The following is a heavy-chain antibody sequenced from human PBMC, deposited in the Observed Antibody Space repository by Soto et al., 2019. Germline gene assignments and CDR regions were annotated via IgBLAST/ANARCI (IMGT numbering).Heavy chain of an antibody. V-gene: IGHV4-59*12. CDR2: IYYSGST. D-gene: IGHD2-2*01. Sequence: SETLSLTCTVSGGTISSWYWSWIRQPPGKGLEWIGYIYYSGSTYYNPSLKSRVTISIDRSKNQFSLKLISVTAADTAVYYCARVPDYWGQGILVTVS. CDR3: ARVPDY. CDR1: GGTISSWY. J-gene: IGHJ4*02.